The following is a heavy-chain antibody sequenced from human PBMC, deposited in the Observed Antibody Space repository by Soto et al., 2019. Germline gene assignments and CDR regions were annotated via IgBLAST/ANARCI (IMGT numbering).Heavy chain of an antibody. J-gene: IGHJ6*02. V-gene: IGHV1-18*01. CDR1: GYNFASYG. D-gene: IGHD3-3*01. Sequence: QVQLVQSEAEVKKPGASLKVSCRASGYNFASYGISWVRQAPGQGLEWMGWISAHNGDTKYAQKVQGRVTMTADTCTSTAYMEMWSLRSDDTAVYYCARDAAYNDFWGGVMELYSYNMDVWGQGTTVTV. CDR2: ISAHNGDT. CDR3: ARDAAYNDFWGGVMELYSYNMDV.